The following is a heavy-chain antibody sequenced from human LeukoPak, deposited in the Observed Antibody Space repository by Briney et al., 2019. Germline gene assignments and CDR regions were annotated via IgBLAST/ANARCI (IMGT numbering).Heavy chain of an antibody. CDR3: ARHPRGYGDPYYFDY. Sequence: SETLSLTCTVSGGSISSYYWSWIRQPPGKGLEWIGYIYYSGSTNYNPSLKSRVTISVDMSKNQFSLKLSSVTAADTAVYYCARHPRGYGDPYYFDYWGQGTLVTVSS. D-gene: IGHD4-17*01. V-gene: IGHV4-59*08. J-gene: IGHJ4*02. CDR1: GGSISSYY. CDR2: IYYSGST.